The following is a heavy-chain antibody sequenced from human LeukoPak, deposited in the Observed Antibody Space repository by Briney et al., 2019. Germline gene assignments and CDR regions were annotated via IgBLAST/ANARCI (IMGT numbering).Heavy chain of an antibody. V-gene: IGHV3-7*01. CDR1: GFTFSTYW. Sequence: GGSLRLSCAASGFTFSTYWMNWYRQAPGKGLEWVGNINQDASEINYVDSVRGRFTISRDNAKNSLHLQLNSLRAEDTAVYYCATDRDNSDWQKRFDSWGQGTLVTVSS. D-gene: IGHD2-21*02. CDR2: INQDASEI. J-gene: IGHJ4*02. CDR3: ATDRDNSDWQKRFDS.